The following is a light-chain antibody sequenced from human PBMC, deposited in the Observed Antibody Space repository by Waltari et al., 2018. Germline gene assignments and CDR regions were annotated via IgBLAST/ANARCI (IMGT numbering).Light chain of an antibody. CDR3: QQYNNWPPIT. Sequence: ELVMTQSPATLSVSPGERATLSCRASQSVSSNLAWYQQKPDKAPRLLIYGASTRATGIPARFSGSGCGTEFTLTISSLQSEDFAVYYCQQYNNWPPITFGQGTRLEIK. CDR2: GAS. V-gene: IGKV3-15*01. CDR1: QSVSSN. J-gene: IGKJ5*01.